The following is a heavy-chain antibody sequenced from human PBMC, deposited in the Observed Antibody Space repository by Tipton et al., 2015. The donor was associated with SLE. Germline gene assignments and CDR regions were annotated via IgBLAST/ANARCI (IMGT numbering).Heavy chain of an antibody. D-gene: IGHD3-9*01. V-gene: IGHV4-61*09. CDR2: IYTSGST. CDR3: ARRSYDRGFDY. CDR1: GGSISSSSYY. J-gene: IGHJ4*02. Sequence: LRLSCTVSGGSISSSSYYWSWIRQPPGKGLEWIGYIYTSGSTNYNPSLKSRVTISVDTSKNQFSLKLSSVTAADTAVYYCARRSYDRGFDYWGQGTLVTVSS.